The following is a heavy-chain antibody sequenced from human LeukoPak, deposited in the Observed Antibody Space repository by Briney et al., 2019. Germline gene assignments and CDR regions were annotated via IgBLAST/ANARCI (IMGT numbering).Heavy chain of an antibody. V-gene: IGHV4-39*01. CDR3: ARGSSSWQIYPPTEFDY. CDR2: IYYSGST. Sequence: PSETLSLTCTVSGGSISSSSYYWGWIRQPPGKGLEWIGSIYYSGSTYYNPSLKSRVTISVDTSKNQFSLKLSSVTAADTAVYYCARGSSSWQIYPPTEFDYWGQGTLVTVSS. D-gene: IGHD6-13*01. CDR1: GGSISSSSYY. J-gene: IGHJ4*02.